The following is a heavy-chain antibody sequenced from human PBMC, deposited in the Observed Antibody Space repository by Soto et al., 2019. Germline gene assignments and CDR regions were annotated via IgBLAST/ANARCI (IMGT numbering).Heavy chain of an antibody. J-gene: IGHJ4*02. D-gene: IGHD3-10*01. CDR1: GGSFSGYY. Sequence: QVQLQQWGAGLLRPSETLSLTCGVSGGSFSGYYWSWIRQPPGKGLEWIGEINHSRSINYNPSLKSRVTISVDTSKNQFSLKLSSVTAADTAVYYCARGRITIIRGVVANDYWGQGTLVTVSS. CDR2: INHSRSI. V-gene: IGHV4-34*01. CDR3: ARGRITIIRGVVANDY.